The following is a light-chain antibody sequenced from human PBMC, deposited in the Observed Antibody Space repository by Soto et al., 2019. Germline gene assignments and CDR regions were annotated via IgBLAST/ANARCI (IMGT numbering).Light chain of an antibody. CDR1: QSIGGW. J-gene: IGKJ2*01. Sequence: DIQMTQSPSTLSASVGDRVTITCRASQSIGGWLAWYQQKPGKAPKLLIFTSSDLESGVPSRFGGGGSGTEYTLTISSLQPDDFATYYCQQYDSYPYTFGQGTKLEIK. V-gene: IGKV1-5*03. CDR2: TSS. CDR3: QQYDSYPYT.